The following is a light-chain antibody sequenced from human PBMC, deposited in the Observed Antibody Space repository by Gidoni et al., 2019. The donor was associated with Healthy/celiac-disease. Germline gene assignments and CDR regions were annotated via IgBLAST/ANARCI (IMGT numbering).Light chain of an antibody. Sequence: EIVLTQSPGTLSWSPGDKATLSCRASQSVLNSYFVWYQQRPGQAPRLRIYGASSRPSGIPDTFSGCVSGTDCTLTIGRLEPEDFAVFYCQQYGTSPFTFGPGTKVEIK. J-gene: IGKJ3*01. V-gene: IGKV3-20*01. CDR3: QQYGTSPFT. CDR2: GAS. CDR1: QSVLNSY.